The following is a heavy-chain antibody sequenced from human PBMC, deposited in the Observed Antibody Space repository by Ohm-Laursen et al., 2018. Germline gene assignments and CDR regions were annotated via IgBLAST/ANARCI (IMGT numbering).Heavy chain of an antibody. Sequence: SLRLSCAASGFTFDDYAMHWVRQAPGKGLEWVSGISWNSGSIGYADSVKGRFTISRDNSKNTLYLQMNSLRAEDTAVYYCARDLGKTRYFDLWGRGTLVTVSS. CDR3: ARDLGKTRYFDL. J-gene: IGHJ2*01. CDR1: GFTFDDYA. CDR2: ISWNSGSI. V-gene: IGHV3-9*01.